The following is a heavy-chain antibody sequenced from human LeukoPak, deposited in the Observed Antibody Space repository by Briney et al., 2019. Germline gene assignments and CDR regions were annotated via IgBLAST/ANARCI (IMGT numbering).Heavy chain of an antibody. CDR2: ISSRGSTI. CDR1: GFTFSDYY. V-gene: IGHV3-11*01. CDR3: ARDGGAYYYDSSGYYYKESYYYYGMDV. Sequence: GGALRLSCAASGFTFSDYYMSWIRQAPGKGLEWVSYISSRGSTIYYADSVKGRFTISRDKAKNSLYLQMNSLRAEDTAVYYCARDGGAYYYDSSGYYYKESYYYYGMDVWGQGTTVTVSS. D-gene: IGHD3-22*01. J-gene: IGHJ6*02.